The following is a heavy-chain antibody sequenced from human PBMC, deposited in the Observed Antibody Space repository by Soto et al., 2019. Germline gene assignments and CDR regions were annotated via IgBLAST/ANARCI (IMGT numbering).Heavy chain of an antibody. Sequence: PSETLSLTCTVSGGSISSSSYYWGWIRQPPGKGLEWIGSIYYSGSTYYNPSLKSRVTISVDTSKNQFSLELSSVTAADTAVYYCARHSGKYYFDYWGQGTLVTVSS. J-gene: IGHJ4*02. D-gene: IGHD1-26*01. CDR3: ARHSGKYYFDY. V-gene: IGHV4-39*01. CDR1: GGSISSSSYY. CDR2: IYYSGST.